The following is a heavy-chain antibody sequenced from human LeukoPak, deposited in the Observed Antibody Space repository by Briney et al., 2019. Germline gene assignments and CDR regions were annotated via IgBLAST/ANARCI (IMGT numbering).Heavy chain of an antibody. J-gene: IGHJ3*02. Sequence: GESLKISCKGSGHSFTSYWIAWVRQMPGKGLEWMGIIYPGDSDTRYSPSFEGQVTISADKSISTAYLQWSSLKASDTAMYYCARPRGDSTGYYDAFHIRGQGTMVTVSS. CDR1: GHSFTSYW. CDR3: ARPRGDSTGYYDAFHI. V-gene: IGHV5-51*01. D-gene: IGHD3-22*01. CDR2: IYPGDSDT.